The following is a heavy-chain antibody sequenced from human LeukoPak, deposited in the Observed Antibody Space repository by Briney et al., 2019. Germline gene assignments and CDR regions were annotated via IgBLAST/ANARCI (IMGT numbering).Heavy chain of an antibody. CDR2: IKQDGSEK. J-gene: IGHJ4*02. V-gene: IGHV3-7*01. Sequence: GGSLRLSCAASGFIFSSYWMSWVRQAPGKGLEWVANIKQDGSEKYYVDSVKGRFTISRDNAKNSLYLQMNSLRAEDTAVYYCARDVPITMIVVVSYYFDYWGQGTLVTVSS. CDR1: GFIFSSYW. CDR3: ARDVPITMIVVVSYYFDY. D-gene: IGHD3-22*01.